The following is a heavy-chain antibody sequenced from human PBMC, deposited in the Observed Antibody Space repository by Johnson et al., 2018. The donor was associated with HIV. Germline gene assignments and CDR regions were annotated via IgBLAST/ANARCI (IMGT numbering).Heavy chain of an antibody. CDR1: GFTFSRYA. V-gene: IGHV3-30-3*01. CDR2: ISYDGSNK. Sequence: QVQLVESGGGVVQPGRSLRVSCVASGFTFSRYAMHWVRQAPGKGLEWVAVISYDGSNKYYADSVKGPFTISRDNSKNTLDLQMNRLRAEDTAVYYCAKDREGSGWYEGVAFDIWGQGTMVTVSS. J-gene: IGHJ3*02. D-gene: IGHD6-19*01. CDR3: AKDREGSGWYEGVAFDI.